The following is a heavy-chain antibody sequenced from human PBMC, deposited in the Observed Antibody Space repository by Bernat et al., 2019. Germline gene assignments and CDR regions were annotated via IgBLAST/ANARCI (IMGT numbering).Heavy chain of an antibody. D-gene: IGHD3-10*01. Sequence: EVQLVESGGGVVRPGGSLRLSCAASGFTFDDYGMSWVRQAPGKGLEWVSGINWNGGRTGYADSVKGRFTISRDNDKNSLYLQMNSLRAEDTALYYCARAPYYYGSGSFAWFDPWGQGTLVTVSS. CDR2: INWNGGRT. J-gene: IGHJ5*02. V-gene: IGHV3-20*04. CDR3: ARAPYYYGSGSFAWFDP. CDR1: GFTFDDYG.